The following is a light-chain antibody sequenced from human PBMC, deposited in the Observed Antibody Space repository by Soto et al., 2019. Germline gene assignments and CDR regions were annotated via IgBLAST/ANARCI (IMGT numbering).Light chain of an antibody. CDR2: DAS. CDR3: QQRLHWPIT. J-gene: IGKJ5*01. CDR1: QTVGRY. V-gene: IGKV3-11*01. Sequence: DIVLTQSPATLSLSPRDRVTLSCRPSQTVGRYLSWYQHSPGQVPSLLVYDASNRATGVPARFSGSGSETDFTLPISSLEPEDFAVYYCQQRLHWPITFGQGTRLEIK.